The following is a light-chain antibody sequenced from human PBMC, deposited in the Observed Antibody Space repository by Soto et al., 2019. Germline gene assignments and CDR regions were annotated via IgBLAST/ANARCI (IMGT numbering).Light chain of an antibody. V-gene: IGLV2-14*01. CDR1: TSDVGGYNH. CDR3: SSYTNTNTLV. Sequence: QSALIQPASVSGSPGQSITISCTGTTSDVGGYNHVSWLQQHPGKVPKLMIYDVDNRPSGVSNRVSGSKSGNTASRTISGLQAEDEADYYCSSYTNTNTLVFGGGTKLTVL. CDR2: DVD. J-gene: IGLJ2*01.